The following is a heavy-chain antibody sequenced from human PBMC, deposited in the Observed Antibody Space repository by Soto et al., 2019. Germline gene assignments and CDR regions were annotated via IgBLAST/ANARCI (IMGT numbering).Heavy chain of an antibody. CDR1: GGSISSGGYS. CDR3: ARGVINSVFFYGDFEYFQH. J-gene: IGHJ1*01. CDR2: IYHSGST. V-gene: IGHV4-30-2*01. D-gene: IGHD4-17*01. Sequence: SETLSLTCAVSGGSISSGGYSWSWIRQPPGKGLEWIGYIYHSGSTYYNPSLKSRVTISVDRSKNQFSRKLSSVTAADTAVDYCARGVINSVFFYGDFEYFQHWGQGTLVTVSS.